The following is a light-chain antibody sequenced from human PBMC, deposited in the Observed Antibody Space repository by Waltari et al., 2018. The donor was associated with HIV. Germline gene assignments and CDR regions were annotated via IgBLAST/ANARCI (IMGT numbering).Light chain of an antibody. V-gene: IGLV1-47*01. CDR3: STWDNSLSHWV. J-gene: IGLJ3*02. CDR1: ISNLGGNF. CDR2: RND. Sequence: QSVVTQPPSASGTPGQNISISCSGDISNLGGNFVYWYQQRPGTAPRLLLYRNDHRPSGLPDRFSGSQSAASASRAISGLRSEDEADYHCSTWDNSLSHWVFGGWTKVTVL.